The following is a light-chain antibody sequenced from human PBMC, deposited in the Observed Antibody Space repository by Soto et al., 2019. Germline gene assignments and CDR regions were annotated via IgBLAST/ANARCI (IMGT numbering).Light chain of an antibody. V-gene: IGKV3-20*01. CDR3: QQYGSSPPT. CDR1: ETVRNNY. J-gene: IGKJ4*01. CDR2: GAT. Sequence: EIVLTQSPGTLSVPLGETATLPCRASETVRNNYVAWYQQKPGQAPRLLIYGATNRAAGVSDNFSGGGSGXXXTXXIFSLEPEDIAIYICQQYGSSPPTFGGGTKVEIK.